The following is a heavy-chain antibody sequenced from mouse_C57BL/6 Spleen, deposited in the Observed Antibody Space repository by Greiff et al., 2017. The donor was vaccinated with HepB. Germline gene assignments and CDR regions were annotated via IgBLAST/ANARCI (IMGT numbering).Heavy chain of an antibody. V-gene: IGHV1-26*01. CDR2: INPNNGGT. CDR3: ARRDYGNFFFDY. D-gene: IGHD2-1*01. CDR1: GYTFTDYY. Sequence: VQLQQSGPELVKPGASVKISCKASGYTFTDYYMNWVKQSHGKSLEWIGDINPNNGGTSYNQKFKGKATLTVDKSSSTAYMELRSLTSEDSAVYYCARRDYGNFFFDYWGQGTTLTVSS. J-gene: IGHJ2*01.